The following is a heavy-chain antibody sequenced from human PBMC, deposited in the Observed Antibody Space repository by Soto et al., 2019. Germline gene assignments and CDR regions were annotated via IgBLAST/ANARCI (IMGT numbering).Heavy chain of an antibody. Sequence: EVQLLESGGGLIQPGGSLRLSCAASGFSITSYAMSWVRQAPGKGLEWVSTISGNGANIFYGDSVKGRFTISRDTSENTVYLQMNSLRAEEDTAVYYCAKKMSGSYTYFDSWGQGNLVTVSS. CDR1: GFSITSYA. CDR3: AKKMSGSYTYFDS. D-gene: IGHD1-26*01. J-gene: IGHJ4*02. V-gene: IGHV3-23*01. CDR2: ISGNGANI.